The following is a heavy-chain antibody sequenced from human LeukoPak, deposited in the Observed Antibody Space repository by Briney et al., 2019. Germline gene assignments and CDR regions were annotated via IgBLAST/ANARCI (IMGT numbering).Heavy chain of an antibody. Sequence: VSVKVSCKASGYTFTSYGISWVRQAPGQGLEWMGWISAYNGNTNYAQKLQGRVTMTTDTSTSTAYMELRSLRSDDTAVYYCARDPPRTPNWYFDLWGRGTLVTVSS. CDR3: ARDPPRTPNWYFDL. V-gene: IGHV1-18*01. CDR2: ISAYNGNT. CDR1: GYTFTSYG. J-gene: IGHJ2*01.